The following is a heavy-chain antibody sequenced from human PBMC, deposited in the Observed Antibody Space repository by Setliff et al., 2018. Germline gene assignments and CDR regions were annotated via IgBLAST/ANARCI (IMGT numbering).Heavy chain of an antibody. D-gene: IGHD3-16*01. V-gene: IGHV1-18*01. CDR2: ISPYNINT. CDR3: ARSRGPRVVLAADFDF. CDR1: GYIFNSYG. J-gene: IGHJ4*02. Sequence: ASVKVSCKASGYIFNSYGIAWVRQAPGQGLEWMGWISPYNINTNYAQKLQDRVTMTTDTSTSTAYMELRSLRSDDTAVYYCARSRGPRVVLAADFDFWGQGTLVTVSS.